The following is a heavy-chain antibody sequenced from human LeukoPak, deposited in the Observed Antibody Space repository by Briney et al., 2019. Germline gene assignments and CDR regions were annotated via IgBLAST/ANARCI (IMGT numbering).Heavy chain of an antibody. J-gene: IGHJ6*02. Sequence: GGSLRLSCAASGFSFSSYAMSWVRQAPGKGLEWVSSISGSGDNTYHAESVKGRFTISRDNTKSTLYLQMNSLRAEDTAVYYCAGEAGYGMDVWGQGTTVTVSS. V-gene: IGHV3-23*01. CDR2: ISGSGDNT. CDR1: GFSFSSYA. CDR3: AGEAGYGMDV. D-gene: IGHD6-19*01.